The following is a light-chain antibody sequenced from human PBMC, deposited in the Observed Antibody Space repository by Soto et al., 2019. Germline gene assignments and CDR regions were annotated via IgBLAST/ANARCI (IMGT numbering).Light chain of an antibody. J-gene: IGKJ2*01. CDR1: QSINNW. CDR3: QQYNNYPYT. V-gene: IGKV1-5*03. CDR2: KAS. Sequence: DIQMTQSPSTLSASVGDRVTITCRASQSINNWLAWYQQKPGKAPNLLIYKASSLESGVPSRFSGSGSGTEFSLTISSLQPDDFATYYCQQYNNYPYTFGQGTKLEIK.